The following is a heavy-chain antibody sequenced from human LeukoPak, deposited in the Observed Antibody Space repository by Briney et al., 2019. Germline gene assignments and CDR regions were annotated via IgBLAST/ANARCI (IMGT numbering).Heavy chain of an antibody. V-gene: IGHV3-23*01. Sequence: GGSLRLSCAASGFTFSSYSMNWVRQAPGKGLEWVSAISGSGGSTYYADSVKGRFTISRDNSKNTLYLQMNSLRAEDTAVYYCAKVGTIFGAFVYWGQGTLVTVSS. D-gene: IGHD3-3*01. CDR2: ISGSGGST. CDR3: AKVGTIFGAFVY. CDR1: GFTFSSYS. J-gene: IGHJ4*02.